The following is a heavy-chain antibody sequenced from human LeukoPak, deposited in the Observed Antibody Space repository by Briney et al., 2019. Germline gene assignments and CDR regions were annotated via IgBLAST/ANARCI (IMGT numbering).Heavy chain of an antibody. D-gene: IGHD4-17*01. CDR2: ISYTENT. CDR3: TREPDTVTGGV. Sequence: KPSETLSLTFSVSGGSIINSTWGSIRQTPGKGLEWIGYISYTENTDYSPSLRSRVTISVDTSKNLFSLTLTSVTAADTAVYCCTREPDTVTGGVWGQGTRVTVS. CDR1: GGSIINST. J-gene: IGHJ4*02. V-gene: IGHV4-59*01.